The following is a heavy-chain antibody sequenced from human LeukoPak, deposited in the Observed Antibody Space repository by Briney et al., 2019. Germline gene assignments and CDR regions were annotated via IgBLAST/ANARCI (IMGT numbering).Heavy chain of an antibody. CDR3: TRPVPSSSTLMGIDP. CDR2: IRSKANSYAP. Sequence: GSLKLSCAASGFTFSGSAMHWVRQASGKGLEWVGRIRSKANSYAPAYAASVKGRFTISRDDSKNTAYLQMNSLKTEDTAVYYCTRPVPSSSTLMGIDPWGQGTLVTVSS. CDR1: GFTFSGSA. D-gene: IGHD2-2*01. V-gene: IGHV3-73*01. J-gene: IGHJ5*02.